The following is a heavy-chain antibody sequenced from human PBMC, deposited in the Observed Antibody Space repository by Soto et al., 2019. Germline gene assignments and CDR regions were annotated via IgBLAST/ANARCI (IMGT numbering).Heavy chain of an antibody. CDR3: ARGINYYDSGDDAFDI. V-gene: IGHV1-8*01. CDR1: GYTFTSYD. D-gene: IGHD3-10*01. CDR2: MNPNSGNT. Sequence: QVQLVQSGAEVKKPGASVKVSCKASGYTFTSYDINWVRQATGHGLEWMGWMNPNSGNTGYAQKFQGRVTMTRNTSMSTAYRELSSLRSEDTAVYYCARGINYYDSGDDAFDIWGQGTMVTVSS. J-gene: IGHJ3*02.